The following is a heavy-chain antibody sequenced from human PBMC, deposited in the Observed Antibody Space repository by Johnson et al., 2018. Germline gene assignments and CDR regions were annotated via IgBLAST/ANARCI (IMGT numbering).Heavy chain of an antibody. V-gene: IGHV4-39*07. D-gene: IGHD1/OR15-1a*01. CDR3: ARKPLEQLRSGGYFSYYMDV. CDR1: GDSISSGTSY. Sequence: QVRLVESGPGLVKPSETLSLTCSVSGDSISSGTSYWGWIRQPPGKTLEWIGSIYYRGTTYYNPSLKSRVTLLVDTSRNPFSLKLTSVTAADTAIYFCARKPLEQLRSGGYFSYYMDVWGKGTTVTVSS. CDR2: IYYRGTT. J-gene: IGHJ6*03.